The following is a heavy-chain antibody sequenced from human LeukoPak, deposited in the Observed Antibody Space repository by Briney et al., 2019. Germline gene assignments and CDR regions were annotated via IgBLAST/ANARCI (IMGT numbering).Heavy chain of an antibody. Sequence: PGESLRLSCAASGFTFSSRYMHWVRQAPGKGLVWVSRINPDGRDTKYAESVRGRFTMPRDNGENTLYLQMNNLRADDTGVYYCARAVAATGSSDFWGQGTLVTVSS. CDR3: ARAVAATGSSDF. J-gene: IGHJ4*02. V-gene: IGHV3-74*03. CDR1: GFTFSSRY. D-gene: IGHD6-19*01. CDR2: INPDGRDT.